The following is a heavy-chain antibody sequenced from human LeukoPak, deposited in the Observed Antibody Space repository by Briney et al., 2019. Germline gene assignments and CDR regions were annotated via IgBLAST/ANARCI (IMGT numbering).Heavy chain of an antibody. CDR2: IIPIFGTA. J-gene: IGHJ4*02. V-gene: IGHV1-69*05. Sequence: SVKVSCKASRGTFSSYAISWVRQAPGQGLEWMGGIIPIFGTANYAQKFQGRVTITTDESTSTAYMELSSLRSEDTAVYYCARETYYYDSSGYYEGSFDYWGQGTLVTVSS. CDR1: RGTFSSYA. CDR3: ARETYYYDSSGYYEGSFDY. D-gene: IGHD3-22*01.